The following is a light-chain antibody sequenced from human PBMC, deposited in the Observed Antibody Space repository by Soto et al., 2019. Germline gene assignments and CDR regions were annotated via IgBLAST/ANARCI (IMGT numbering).Light chain of an antibody. V-gene: IGKV3-15*01. CDR1: QTINNN. CDR2: GAS. J-gene: IGKJ1*01. CDR3: QQYNNWPQT. Sequence: MTHAPATLSVSPWEIATHSCRASQTINNNVAWYQLKDGQVPRLVIYGASTRATDIPARFSGSGSGTEFTLTISSLQSEDFAEYHCQQYNNWPQTFGQGTKVDIK.